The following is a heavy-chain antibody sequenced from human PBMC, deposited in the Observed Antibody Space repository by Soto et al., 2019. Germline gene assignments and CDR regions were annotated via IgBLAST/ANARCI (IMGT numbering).Heavy chain of an antibody. CDR2: IIPILGIA. D-gene: IGHD3-10*01. CDR1: GGTFSSYT. J-gene: IGHJ4*02. CDR3: ARDQIPKETGGLGSLGDYFDY. V-gene: IGHV1-69*08. Sequence: QVQLVQSGAEVKKPGSSVKVSCKASGGTFSSYTISWVRQAPGQGLEWMGRIIPILGIANYAQKFQGRVTMPAAKSTSTAYMGLSSLRSEDTAVYYCARDQIPKETGGLGSLGDYFDYWGQGTLVTVSS.